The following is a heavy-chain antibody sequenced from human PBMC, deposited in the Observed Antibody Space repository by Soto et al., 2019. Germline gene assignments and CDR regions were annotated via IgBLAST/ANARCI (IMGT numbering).Heavy chain of an antibody. V-gene: IGHV1-18*01. CDR3: ARDPGGYDLTSSFDY. CDR1: GYTFTSYG. CDR2: ISAYNGNT. Sequence: ASVKVACTASGYTFTSYGISWVRQAPGQGLEWMGWISAYNGNTNYAQKLQGRVTMTTDTSTSTAYMELRSLRSDDTAVYYCARDPGGYDLTSSFDYWGQVTRVTVSS. D-gene: IGHD5-12*01. J-gene: IGHJ4*02.